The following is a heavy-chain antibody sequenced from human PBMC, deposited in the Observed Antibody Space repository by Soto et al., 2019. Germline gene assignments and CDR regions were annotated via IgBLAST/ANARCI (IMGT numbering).Heavy chain of an antibody. CDR3: ARDPSGWNGLSWFDP. D-gene: IGHD6-19*01. J-gene: IGHJ5*02. V-gene: IGHV4-59*01. Sequence: PSETLSLTCTVSGGSISSYYWSWIRQPPGKGLEWIGYIYYSGSTNYNPSLKSRVTISVDTSKNQFSLKLSSVAAADTAVYYCARDPSGWNGLSWFDPWGQGHLVTVSS. CDR1: GGSISSYY. CDR2: IYYSGST.